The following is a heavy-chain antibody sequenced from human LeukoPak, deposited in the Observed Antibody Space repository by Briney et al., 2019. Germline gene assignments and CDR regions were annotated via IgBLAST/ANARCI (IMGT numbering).Heavy chain of an antibody. V-gene: IGHV3-74*01. CDR1: GFTLSSYW. J-gene: IGHJ3*02. CDR3: ARVIGWDEPFDI. D-gene: IGHD1-26*01. CDR2: INTDGSST. Sequence: GGSLRLSCSASGFTLSSYWMHWVRQAPGKGLVWVSRINTDGSSTNYADSVKGRFTVSRDNAKNTPYLQMNSLRAEDTAVYYCARVIGWDEPFDIWGQGTMVTVSS.